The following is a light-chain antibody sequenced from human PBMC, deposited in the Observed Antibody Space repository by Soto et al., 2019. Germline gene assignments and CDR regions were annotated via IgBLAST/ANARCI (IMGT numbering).Light chain of an antibody. CDR3: CSYVGSDTYVI. CDR1: SSDVGGYIL. J-gene: IGLJ2*01. CDR2: EGR. V-gene: IGLV2-23*01. Sequence: QSALTQPASVSGSPGQSITISCTGTSSDVGGYILVSWYQLHPDKAPKLMIYEGRKRPSGVSNRFSGSKSGNTASLTISGLQPEHEAHYYCCSYVGSDTYVIFGGGTKLTVL.